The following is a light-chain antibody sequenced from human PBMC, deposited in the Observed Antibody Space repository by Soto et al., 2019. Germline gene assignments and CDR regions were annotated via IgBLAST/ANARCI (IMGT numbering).Light chain of an antibody. CDR2: DAS. V-gene: IGKV1-33*01. CDR3: QQYDNLPRT. J-gene: IGKJ2*01. Sequence: DIQMTQSPSSLSASVGDRVTIICQASQDISNYLNWYQQKPGKAPKLLIYDASNLETGVPSRFSVSGSGTDFTFTISSLQPEDIATYYCQQYDNLPRTFGQGTKLEIK. CDR1: QDISNY.